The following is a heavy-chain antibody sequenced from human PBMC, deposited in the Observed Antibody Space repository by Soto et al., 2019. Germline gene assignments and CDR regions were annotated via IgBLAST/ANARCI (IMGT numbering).Heavy chain of an antibody. CDR1: GFTFSSYA. J-gene: IGHJ3*02. Sequence: GGSLRLSCAASGFTFSSYAMHWVRQAPGKGLEWVAVISYDGSNKYYADSVKGRFTISRDNSKNTLYLQMNSLRAEDTAVYYCARDRGASGYDSEPGALDIWGQGKIVTVSS. D-gene: IGHD5-12*01. CDR3: ARDRGASGYDSEPGALDI. CDR2: ISYDGSNK. V-gene: IGHV3-30-3*01.